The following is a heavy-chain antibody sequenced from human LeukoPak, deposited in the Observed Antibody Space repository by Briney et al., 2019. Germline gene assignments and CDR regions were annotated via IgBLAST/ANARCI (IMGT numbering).Heavy chain of an antibody. CDR2: IKQDGSEK. CDR3: ARRVDLDV. J-gene: IGHJ6*02. D-gene: IGHD3-3*01. Sequence: GGSLRLSCAASGFSISNYWMNWVRQAPGKGLEWVANIKQDGSEKNYVDSVKGRFTISRDNAKNSLILQMNSLRDEDTAVYYCARRVDLDVWGQGTTVTVSS. CDR1: GFSISNYW. V-gene: IGHV3-7*01.